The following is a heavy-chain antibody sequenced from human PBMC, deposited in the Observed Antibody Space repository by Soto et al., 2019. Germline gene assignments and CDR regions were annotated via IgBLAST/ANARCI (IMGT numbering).Heavy chain of an antibody. CDR2: ISYDGSNK. J-gene: IGHJ4*02. D-gene: IGHD5-18*01. CDR1: GFTFSSYG. Sequence: GGSLRLSCAASGFTFSSYGMHWVRQAPGKGLEWVAVISYDGSNKYYADSVKGRFTISRDNSKNTLYLQMNSLRAEDTAVYYCAKDLGLWIQLWLPDYWGPGTLVTVSS. V-gene: IGHV3-30*18. CDR3: AKDLGLWIQLWLPDY.